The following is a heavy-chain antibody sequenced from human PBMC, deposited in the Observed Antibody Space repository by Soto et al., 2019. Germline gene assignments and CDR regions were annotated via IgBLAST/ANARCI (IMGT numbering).Heavy chain of an antibody. D-gene: IGHD6-6*01. J-gene: IGHJ4*02. Sequence: EVQLVESGGGLVKPGGSLRLSCAASGFTFSSYSMNWVRQAPGKGLEWVSSISSSSSYIYYADSVKGRFTISRDNAKNSLYLQMTSLRAEDTAVYYCARTRRQLGNFDYWGQGTLVTVSS. CDR3: ARTRRQLGNFDY. CDR1: GFTFSSYS. V-gene: IGHV3-21*01. CDR2: ISSSSSYI.